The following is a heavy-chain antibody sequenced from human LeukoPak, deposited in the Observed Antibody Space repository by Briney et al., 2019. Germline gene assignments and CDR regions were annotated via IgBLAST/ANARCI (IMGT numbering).Heavy chain of an antibody. CDR3: ARRYYYNLGSFPFDF. D-gene: IGHD3-10*01. CDR2: IHNSGTT. V-gene: IGHV4-34*01. Sequence: SETLSLTCTVSGGSLNNYFWSWIRQAPGKGLEWIGEIHNSGTTNYNPSLNSRVTISEDTSKNQFYLNLSSVTAADTAVYYCARRYYYNLGSFPFDFWGQGTLVTVSS. CDR1: GGSLNNYF. J-gene: IGHJ4*02.